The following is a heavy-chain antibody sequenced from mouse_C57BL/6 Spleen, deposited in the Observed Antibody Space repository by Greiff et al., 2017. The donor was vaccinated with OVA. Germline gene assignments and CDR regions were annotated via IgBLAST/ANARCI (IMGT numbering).Heavy chain of an antibody. CDR2: ISDGGSYT. D-gene: IGHD1-1*01. J-gene: IGHJ4*01. CDR1: GFTFSSYA. Sequence: EVKVVESGGGLVKPGGSLKLSCAASGFTFSSYAMSWVRQTPEKRLEWVATISDGGSYTYYPDNVKGRFTISRDNAKNNLYLQMSHLKSEDTAMYYCARDTTVVASYYAMDYWGQGTSVTVSS. CDR3: ARDTTVVASYYAMDY. V-gene: IGHV5-4*01.